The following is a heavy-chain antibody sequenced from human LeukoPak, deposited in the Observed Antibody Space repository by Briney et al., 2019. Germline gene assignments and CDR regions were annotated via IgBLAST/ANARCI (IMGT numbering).Heavy chain of an antibody. D-gene: IGHD3-22*01. V-gene: IGHV4-39*07. CDR1: GGSISSSSYY. CDR2: IYYSGST. Sequence: SETLSLTCTVSGGSISSSSYYWGWIRQPPGKGLEWIGRIYYSGSTYYNPSLKSRVTISVDTSKNQFSLKLSSVTAADTAVYYCARPAHSSGYSLPFDYWGQGTLVTVSS. CDR3: ARPAHSSGYSLPFDY. J-gene: IGHJ4*02.